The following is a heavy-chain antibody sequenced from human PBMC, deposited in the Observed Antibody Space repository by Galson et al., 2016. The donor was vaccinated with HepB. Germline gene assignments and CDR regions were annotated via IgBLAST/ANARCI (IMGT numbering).Heavy chain of an antibody. CDR1: GFSFARYW. J-gene: IGHJ4*02. V-gene: IGHV3-7*01. CDR2: MNGDGSRK. Sequence: SLRLSCAASGFSFARYWMTWVRQAPGKGLEWVANMNGDGSRKNYVGSVKGRFTISRDNNRNTLYLQMNDLRADDSALYYCVRVQYIDEGFDYWDQGALVTVSS. D-gene: IGHD1-1*01. CDR3: VRVQYIDEGFDY.